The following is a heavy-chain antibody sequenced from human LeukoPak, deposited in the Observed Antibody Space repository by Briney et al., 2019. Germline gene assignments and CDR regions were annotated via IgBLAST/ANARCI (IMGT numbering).Heavy chain of an antibody. D-gene: IGHD3-10*01. CDR1: GFTFSSYG. Sequence: GGSLRLSCAASGFTFSSYGMHWVRQAPGKGLEWVAVIWYDGSNKCYADSVKGRFTISRDNSKNTLYLQMNSLRAEDTAVYYCAREPTWFGTQQGAFDIWGQGTMVTVSS. CDR3: AREPTWFGTQQGAFDI. CDR2: IWYDGSNK. J-gene: IGHJ3*02. V-gene: IGHV3-33*01.